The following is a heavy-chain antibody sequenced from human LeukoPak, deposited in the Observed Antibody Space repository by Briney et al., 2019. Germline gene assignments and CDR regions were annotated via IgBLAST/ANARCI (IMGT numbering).Heavy chain of an antibody. CDR3: ARGDYGDLMYFQH. CDR1: GYTFNSYG. V-gene: IGHV1-18*01. J-gene: IGHJ1*01. CDR2: ISAYNGDT. Sequence: ASVKVSCKASGYTFNSYGITWVRQAPGQGLEWMGWISAYNGDTNYAQKLQGRVTMTTDTSTSTAYMELRSLRSDDTAVYYCARGDYGDLMYFQHWGQGTLVTVSS. D-gene: IGHD4-17*01.